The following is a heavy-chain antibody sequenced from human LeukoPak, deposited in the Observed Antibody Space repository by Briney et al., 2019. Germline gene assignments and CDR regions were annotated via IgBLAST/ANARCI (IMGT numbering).Heavy chain of an antibody. CDR3: AREEQQLDDAFDI. CDR2: IYYSGST. J-gene: IGHJ3*02. D-gene: IGHD6-13*01. V-gene: IGHV4-39*07. CDR1: GGSISSSTYY. Sequence: SETLSLTCTASGGSISSSTYYWDWIRQPPGKGLEWIGSIYYSGSTYYNPSLKSRVTISVDTSKNQFSLKLTSVTAADTAVYYCAREEQQLDDAFDIWAQGTMVTVSS.